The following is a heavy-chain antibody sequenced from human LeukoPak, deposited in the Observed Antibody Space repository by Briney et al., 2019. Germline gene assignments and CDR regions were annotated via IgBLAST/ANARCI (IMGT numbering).Heavy chain of an antibody. CDR3: ARGYTRRVAARSGPLLFDY. CDR2: INPNSGGT. V-gene: IGHV1-2*02. J-gene: IGHJ4*02. Sequence: ASVKVSCKASGYTFTGYYMHWVRQAPGQGLEWMGWINPNSGGTNYAQKFQGRVTMTRDTSISTAYMELSRLRSDDTAVYYCARGYTRRVAARSGPLLFDYWGQGTLVTVSS. CDR1: GYTFTGYY. D-gene: IGHD6-6*01.